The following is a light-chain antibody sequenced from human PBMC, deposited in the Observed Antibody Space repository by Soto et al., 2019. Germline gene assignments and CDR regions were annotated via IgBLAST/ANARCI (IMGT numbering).Light chain of an antibody. CDR2: QNR. CDR1: KLGDKY. Sequence: SYELTQPPSVSVSPGQTATISCSGDKLGDKYACWYQQKPGQSPVLVIYQNRKRPSGIPERFSGSNSGNTATLTISGTQAMDEADYYCQAWDSSQGVFGTGTKVTVL. V-gene: IGLV3-1*01. CDR3: QAWDSSQGV. J-gene: IGLJ1*01.